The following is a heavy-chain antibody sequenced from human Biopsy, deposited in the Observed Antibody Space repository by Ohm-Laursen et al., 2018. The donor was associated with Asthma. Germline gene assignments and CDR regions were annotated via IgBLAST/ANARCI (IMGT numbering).Heavy chain of an antibody. Sequence: PTQTLTLTCTFSGFSLSTSGVGVGWIRQSPGKALEWLALIYWDDYNLFRPSLKRRPTITKDPSKNQVVLTMTKMDPVDSGTYYCALSQDSGFDDHSPSWFDPWGQGTLVTVSS. CDR2: IYWDDYN. CDR3: ALSQDSGFDDHSPSWFDP. D-gene: IGHD3-9*01. CDR1: GFSLSTSGVG. J-gene: IGHJ5*02. V-gene: IGHV2-5*02.